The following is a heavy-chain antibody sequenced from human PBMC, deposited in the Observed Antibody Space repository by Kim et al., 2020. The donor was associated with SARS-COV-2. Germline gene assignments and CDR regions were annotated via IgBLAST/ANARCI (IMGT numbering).Heavy chain of an antibody. Sequence: YYADSGKGRFTISRDNSKNTLYLQMNSLRAEDTAVYYCARWSTVTDAFDIWGQGTMVTVSS. D-gene: IGHD4-17*01. J-gene: IGHJ3*02. CDR3: ARWSTVTDAFDI. V-gene: IGHV3-33*01.